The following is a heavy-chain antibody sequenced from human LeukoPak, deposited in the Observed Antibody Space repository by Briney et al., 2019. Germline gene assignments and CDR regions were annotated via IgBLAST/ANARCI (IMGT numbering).Heavy chain of an antibody. D-gene: IGHD3-22*01. CDR3: ARESYSSGSYYFDY. Sequence: GRSLRLSCAASGFTFRSYWMHWVRQAPGKGMVWVSRIKTDGCSTKYADSVKGRFTISRDNAKNTLYLQMNALRAEDTAVYFCARESYSSGSYYFDYWGQGTLVTVSS. CDR1: GFTFRSYW. CDR2: IKTDGCST. J-gene: IGHJ4*02. V-gene: IGHV3-74*03.